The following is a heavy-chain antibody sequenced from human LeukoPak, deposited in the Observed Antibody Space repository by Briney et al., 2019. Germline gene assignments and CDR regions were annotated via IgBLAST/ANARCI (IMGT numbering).Heavy chain of an antibody. CDR2: IGGSGGAI. Sequence: GGSLRLSCGASGFTFSRYAMSWVRQAPGKGLQWVSEIGGSGGAIYYADSVKGRFTISRDNSKNTLFLEMNSLRAEDTAVYYCAKSTLIVVITLFDYWGQGTLVTVSS. V-gene: IGHV3-23*01. J-gene: IGHJ4*02. CDR1: GFTFSRYA. CDR3: AKSTLIVVITLFDY. D-gene: IGHD3-22*01.